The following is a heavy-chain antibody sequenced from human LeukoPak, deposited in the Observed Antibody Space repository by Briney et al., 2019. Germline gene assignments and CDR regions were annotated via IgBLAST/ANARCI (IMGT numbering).Heavy chain of an antibody. V-gene: IGHV3-30*18. D-gene: IGHD2-2*01. CDR2: ISYDGSNK. CDR1: GFTFSSYG. J-gene: IGHJ4*02. Sequence: GGSLRLSCAASGFTFSSYGMHWVRQAPGKGLEWVAVISYDGSNKYYADSVKGRFTISRDNSKNTLYLQMNSLRAEDTAVYYCAKLPAAIVDYFDYWGQGTLVTVSS. CDR3: AKLPAAIVDYFDY.